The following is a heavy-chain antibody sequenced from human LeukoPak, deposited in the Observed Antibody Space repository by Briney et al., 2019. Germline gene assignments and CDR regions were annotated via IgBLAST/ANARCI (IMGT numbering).Heavy chain of an antibody. CDR2: ISGSGGST. Sequence: GGSLRLSCAASGFTFSSYAMSWVRQAPGQGLEWVSAISGSGGSTYYADSVKGRFTISRDNSKTTLYLQMNSLRAEDTAVYYCAKDQDFWSGYYTNWGQGTLVTVSS. CDR3: AKDQDFWSGYYTN. J-gene: IGHJ4*02. D-gene: IGHD3-3*01. V-gene: IGHV3-23*01. CDR1: GFTFSSYA.